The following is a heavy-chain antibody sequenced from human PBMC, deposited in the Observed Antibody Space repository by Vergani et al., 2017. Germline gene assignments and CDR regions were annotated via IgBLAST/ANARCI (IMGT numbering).Heavy chain of an antibody. CDR1: GYTFGHFD. CDR3: AKKGGSLYYDCVDV. V-gene: IGHV3-30*02. Sequence: QEQLLQSGGGVVQPGGSLRLSCIGSGYTFGHFDMHWVRQAPGKGLAWVAFIRYDGSNPQYIDSVKGRFTISRDNSKDTLFLQMNGLSPGDKGTYFCAKKGGSLYYDCVDVWGQGTTITVSS. J-gene: IGHJ6*02. CDR2: IRYDGSNP. D-gene: IGHD1-26*01.